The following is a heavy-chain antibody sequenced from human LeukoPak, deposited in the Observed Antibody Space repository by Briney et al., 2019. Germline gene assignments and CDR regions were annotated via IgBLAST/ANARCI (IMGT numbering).Heavy chain of an antibody. V-gene: IGHV3-NL1*01. CDR3: ARDIVVVPAAYSDY. CDR1: GFTFSDYG. D-gene: IGHD2-2*01. J-gene: IGHJ4*02. CDR2: IYSGGST. Sequence: GGSLRLSCAASGFTFSDYGMHWVRQAPGKGLEWVSVIYSGGSTYYADSVKGRFTISRDNSKNTLYLQMNSLRAEDTAVYYCARDIVVVPAAYSDYWGQGTLVTVSS.